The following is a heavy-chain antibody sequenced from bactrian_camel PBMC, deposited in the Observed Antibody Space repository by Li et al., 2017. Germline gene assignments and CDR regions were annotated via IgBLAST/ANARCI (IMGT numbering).Heavy chain of an antibody. CDR1: RYTYKRNC. J-gene: IGHJ4*01. CDR3: AAKGGYCSLFKVEFPY. V-gene: IGHV3S1*01. Sequence: QVQLVESGGGSVQAGGSLRLTCRASRYTYKRNCMGWFRQRPGKDREGLAVLWIGGATTTYADSVKGRFIITRDKAKDLVYLQVNGLQPEDTGMYYCAAKGGYCSLFKVEFPYWGQGTQVTVS. CDR2: LWIGGATT. D-gene: IGHD2*01.